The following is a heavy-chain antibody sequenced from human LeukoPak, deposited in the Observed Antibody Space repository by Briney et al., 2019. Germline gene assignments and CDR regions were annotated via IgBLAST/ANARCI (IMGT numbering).Heavy chain of an antibody. Sequence: GGSLRLSCTVSGFTFSDYGMDWGRQGPGKGLGGGGVIWYDGTNQYYADSAEGRFTISRDNSKHTLHLQMDSLRAEDTAVYYCARDSTGPATIPAYYFDYLGQGTLLTVSS. D-gene: IGHD2-2*02. CDR1: GFTFSDYG. CDR3: ARDSTGPATIPAYYFDY. J-gene: IGHJ4*02. V-gene: IGHV3-33*01. CDR2: IWYDGTNQ.